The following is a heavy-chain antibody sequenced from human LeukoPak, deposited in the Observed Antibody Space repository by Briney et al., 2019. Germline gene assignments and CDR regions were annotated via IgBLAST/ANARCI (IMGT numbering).Heavy chain of an antibody. CDR1: GGSFSGYY. CDR3: ARAPTTVVKASFYY. V-gene: IGHV4-34*01. CDR2: INHSGST. Sequence: SETLSLTCAVYGGSFSGYYWSWIRQPPGKGLEWIGEINHSGSTNYNPSLKSRVTISVDTSKNQFSLKLSSVTAADTAVYYCARAPTTVVKASFYYWGQGTLVTVSS. D-gene: IGHD4-23*01. J-gene: IGHJ4*02.